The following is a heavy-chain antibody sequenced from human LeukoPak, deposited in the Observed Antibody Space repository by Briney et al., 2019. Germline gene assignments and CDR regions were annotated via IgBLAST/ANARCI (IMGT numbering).Heavy chain of an antibody. J-gene: IGHJ5*02. V-gene: IGHV3-21*01. CDR2: ISSSSSYI. CDR1: GFTFSSYS. CDR3: AREYYYDSSGYYGWFDP. Sequence: PGGFLRLSCAASGFTFSSYSMNWVRQAPGKGLEGVSCISSSSSYIYYADSVKGRFTISRDNAKNSLYLQMNSLRAEDTAVYYCAREYYYDSSGYYGWFDPWGQGTLVTVSS. D-gene: IGHD3-22*01.